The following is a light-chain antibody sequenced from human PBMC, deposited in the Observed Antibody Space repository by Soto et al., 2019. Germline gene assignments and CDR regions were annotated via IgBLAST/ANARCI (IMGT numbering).Light chain of an antibody. V-gene: IGKV3-20*01. CDR2: GAS. CDR1: QSVSSSY. J-gene: IGKJ1*01. CDR3: QQYGSSPWT. Sequence: EILLTQSPGTLSLSPGERATLSCRASQSVSSSYLAWYQQKPGQAPRLLIDGASSRATGIPDRFSGSGSGTDFTLTISRLEPEDFAVYYCQQYGSSPWTFGQGTKVDIK.